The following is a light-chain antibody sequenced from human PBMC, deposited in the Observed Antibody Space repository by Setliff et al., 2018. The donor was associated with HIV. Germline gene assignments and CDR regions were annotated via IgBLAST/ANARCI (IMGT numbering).Light chain of an antibody. CDR1: SSDIGAYNY. CDR3: SSYVNINTLV. CDR2: DVR. V-gene: IGLV2-14*03. J-gene: IGLJ1*01. Sequence: QSVLTQPASVSGSPGQSITISSTGTSSDIGAYNYVSWYQQHPGKAPKVMIYDVRKRPSGVSNRFSGSKSGNTASLTISGLQAEDEAAYYCSSYVNINTLVFGTGTKVTVL.